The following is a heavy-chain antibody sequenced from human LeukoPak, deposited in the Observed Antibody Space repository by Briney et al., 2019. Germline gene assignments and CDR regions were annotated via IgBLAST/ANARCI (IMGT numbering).Heavy chain of an antibody. CDR2: TTGSGSDT. CDR3: ARGNYGLDV. J-gene: IGHJ6*02. CDR1: GFTFSAYY. Sequence: GGSLRLSCAASGFTFSAYYVTWIRQVPGKGLEWVSYTTGSGSDTNYGDSVKGRFTISRDNAKNSLYLQMDSLRAEDTAVYYCARGNYGLDVWGQGTTVTVSS. V-gene: IGHV3-11*05.